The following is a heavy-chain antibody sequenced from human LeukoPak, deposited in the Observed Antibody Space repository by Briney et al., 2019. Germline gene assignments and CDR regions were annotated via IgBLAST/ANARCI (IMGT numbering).Heavy chain of an antibody. V-gene: IGHV3-48*01. CDR2: ISSSSSTI. D-gene: IGHD2-21*01. CDR1: GFTFSSYS. CDR3: ARDPSGEEFDY. J-gene: IGHJ4*02. Sequence: GGSLRLSCAASGFTFSSYSMNWVRQAPGKGLEWVSYISSSSSTIYYADSVKGRFTISRDNAKNSLYLQMNSLRAEDTAVYYCARDPSGEEFDYWGQGTLVTVSS.